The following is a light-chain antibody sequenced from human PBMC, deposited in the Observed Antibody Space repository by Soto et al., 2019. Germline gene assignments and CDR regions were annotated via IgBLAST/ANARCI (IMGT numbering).Light chain of an antibody. J-gene: IGKJ1*01. CDR3: QHYDSSPGA. CDR2: GAS. Sequence: EIVLTQSPGTLSLSPGERATLSCRASQSVSSSYLAWYQQKPGQAPRLLIYGASSRATGIPDRFSGSGSGTDFTLTISRLEPEDFAVYYCQHYDSSPGAFGQGTKVDIK. V-gene: IGKV3-20*01. CDR1: QSVSSSY.